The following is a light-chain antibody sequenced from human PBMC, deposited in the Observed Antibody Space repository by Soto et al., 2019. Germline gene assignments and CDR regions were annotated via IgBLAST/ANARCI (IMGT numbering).Light chain of an antibody. J-gene: IGKJ4*01. CDR3: QRYYNAPFT. V-gene: IGKV1-27*01. Sequence: DIQVTQYPSSLSASVGDRVTITCRARQGIKNYLAWYQQKPWEIPKLLIYAASTLESGIPPRFSGSGSGTDFTLTINNLQPEDVATYYCQRYYNAPFTFGGGTKVEIK. CDR2: AAS. CDR1: QGIKNY.